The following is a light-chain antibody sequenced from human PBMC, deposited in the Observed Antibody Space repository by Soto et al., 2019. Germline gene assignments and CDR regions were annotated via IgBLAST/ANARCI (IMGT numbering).Light chain of an antibody. J-gene: IGLJ2*01. CDR2: DVS. CDR1: SSDVGGYNY. CDR3: RSYTSSSTRV. V-gene: IGLV2-14*03. Sequence: QSALTQPASVSGSPGQSITISCTGTSSDVGGYNYVSWYQHHPGKAPKLMIYDVSNRPSGVSNRFSGSKSGNTASLTISGRQAEDEADYYCRSYTSSSTRVFGGGTKLTVL.